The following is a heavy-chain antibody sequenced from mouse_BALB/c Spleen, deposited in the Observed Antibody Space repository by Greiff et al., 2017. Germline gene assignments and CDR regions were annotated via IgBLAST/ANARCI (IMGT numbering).Heavy chain of an antibody. Sequence: EVQLVESGGGLVQPGGSMKLSCVASGFTFSNYWMNWVRQSPEKGLEWVAEIRLKSNNYATHYAESVKGRFTISRDDSKSSVYLQMNNLRAEDTGIYYCTRRPGYYFDYWGQGTTLTVSS. D-gene: IGHD2-2*01. CDR3: TRRPGYYFDY. CDR2: IRLKSNNYAT. J-gene: IGHJ2*01. V-gene: IGHV6-6*02. CDR1: GFTFSNYW.